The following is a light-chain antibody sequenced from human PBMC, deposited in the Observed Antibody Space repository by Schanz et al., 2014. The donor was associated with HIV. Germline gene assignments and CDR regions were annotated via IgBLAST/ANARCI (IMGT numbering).Light chain of an antibody. CDR3: QSHDNNLSGSGV. CDR2: DNT. Sequence: QSVLTQPPSLSGAPGQRVSLSCNGSSSNIGAGYDVHWYQQLPGTAPKLLIFDNTNRPSGVPDRFSGSKSGTSASLAISGLQAEDEADYYCQSHDNNLSGSGVFGGGTKLTVL. CDR1: SSNIGAGYD. J-gene: IGLJ2*01. V-gene: IGLV1-40*01.